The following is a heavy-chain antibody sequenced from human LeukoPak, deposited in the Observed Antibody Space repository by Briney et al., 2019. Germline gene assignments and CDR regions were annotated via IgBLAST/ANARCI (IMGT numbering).Heavy chain of an antibody. V-gene: IGHV1-69*05. CDR3: AAGLYCSSTSCYLGP. CDR1: GYTFTGYY. D-gene: IGHD2-2*01. CDR2: IIPIFGTA. Sequence: SVKVSCKASGYTFTGYYMHWVRQAPGQGLEWMGGIIPIFGTANYAQKFQGRVTITTDESTSTAYMELSSLRSEDTAVYYCAAGLYCSSTSCYLGPWGQGTLVTVSS. J-gene: IGHJ5*02.